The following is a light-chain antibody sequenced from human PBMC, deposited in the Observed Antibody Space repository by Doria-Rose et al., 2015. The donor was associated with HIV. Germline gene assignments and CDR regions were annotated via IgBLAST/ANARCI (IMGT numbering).Light chain of an antibody. CDR3: QQTYSSPPWT. CDR2: AAS. CDR1: QTVSTY. J-gene: IGKJ1*01. V-gene: IGKV1-39*01. Sequence: DIQVTQSPSSLSASIGDRVTITCRASQTVSTYLNWFQREPGKAPKLLIYAASRLQSGVPSRFSGSGSGTDFTLTISGLQPGDFATYYCQQTYSSPPWTFGQGTKVEMK.